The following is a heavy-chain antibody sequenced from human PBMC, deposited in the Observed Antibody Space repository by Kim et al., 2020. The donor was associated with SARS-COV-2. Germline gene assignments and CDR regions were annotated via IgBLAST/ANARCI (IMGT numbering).Heavy chain of an antibody. CDR2: IWYDGSNK. V-gene: IGHV3-33*01. CDR3: AGSFYDFWSGSISSNAFDI. J-gene: IGHJ3*02. CDR1: GFTFSSYG. Sequence: GGSLRLSCAASGFTFSSYGMHWVRQAPGKGLEWVAVIWYDGSNKYYADSVKGRFTISRDNSKNTLYLQMNSLRAEDTAVYYCAGSFYDFWSGSISSNAFDIWGQGTMVTVSS. D-gene: IGHD3-3*01.